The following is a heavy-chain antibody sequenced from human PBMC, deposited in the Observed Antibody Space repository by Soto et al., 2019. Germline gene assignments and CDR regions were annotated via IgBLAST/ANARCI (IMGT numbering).Heavy chain of an antibody. J-gene: IGHJ6*02. CDR1: GGSISSYY. V-gene: IGHV4-59*01. Sequence: QVQLQELGPGLVKPSETLSLTCTVSGGSISSYYWSWIRQPPGKGLEWIGYIYYSGSTNYNPSLKRRVTISVDPSKNQFSLKLSSVTAADTAVYYCARGNDFWSGYYYGMDVWGQGTTVTVSS. D-gene: IGHD3-3*01. CDR2: IYYSGST. CDR3: ARGNDFWSGYYYGMDV.